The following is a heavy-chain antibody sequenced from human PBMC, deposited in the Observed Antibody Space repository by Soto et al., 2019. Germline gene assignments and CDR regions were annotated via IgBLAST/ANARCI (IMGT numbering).Heavy chain of an antibody. CDR2: ISSNGGST. CDR1: GFTFSSYA. V-gene: IGHV3-64D*08. CDR3: VKDKEDFRLRYFFWSPAGKHYDVLSF. D-gene: IGHD3-9*01. J-gene: IGHJ3*01. Sequence: GGSLRLSCSASGFTFSSYAMHWVRQAPGKGLEYVSAISSNGGSTYYADSVKGRFTISRDNSKNTLYLQMSSLRAEDTAVYYCVKDKEDFRLRYFFWSPAGKHYDVLSFCGQG.